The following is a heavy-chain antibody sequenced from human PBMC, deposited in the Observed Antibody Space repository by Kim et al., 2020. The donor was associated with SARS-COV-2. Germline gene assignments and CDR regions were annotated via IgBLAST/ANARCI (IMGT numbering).Heavy chain of an antibody. CDR2: IWYDGSNK. V-gene: IGHV3-33*01. J-gene: IGHJ4*02. CDR1: GFTFSTSL. CDR3: ARQDSFVRGIMLW. D-gene: IGHD3-10*02. Sequence: GGSLRLSCATSGFTFSTSLMHWVRQAPGKGLDWVAVIWYDGSNKYYGDSVMGRFTISRDNSKNTLYLQMNSLRADDTAIYYCARQDSFVRGIMLWWGQGTLVTVSS.